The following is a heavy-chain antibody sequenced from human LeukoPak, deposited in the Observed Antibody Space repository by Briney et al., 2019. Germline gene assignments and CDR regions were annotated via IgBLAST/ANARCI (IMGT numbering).Heavy chain of an antibody. J-gene: IGHJ4*02. D-gene: IGHD5-18*01. CDR3: VREASVGTAMDN. CDR2: IGSSSSYI. V-gene: IGHV3-21*01. CDR1: GFTFSSYS. Sequence: MSGGSLRLSCAASGFTFSSYSMNWVRQAPGKGLEWVSSIGSSSSYIYYADSVKGRFTISRDNAKNTLYLQMNSLRAEDTAVYYCVREASVGTAMDNWGQGTLVTVSS.